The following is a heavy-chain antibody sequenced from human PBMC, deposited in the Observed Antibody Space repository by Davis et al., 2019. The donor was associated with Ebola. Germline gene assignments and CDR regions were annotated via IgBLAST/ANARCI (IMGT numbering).Heavy chain of an antibody. D-gene: IGHD6-19*01. Sequence: ASVKVSCKASGGTFTSYYMHWVRQAPGQGLEWMGIINPSGGSTSYAQKFQGRVTMTRDTSTSTVYMELSSLRSEDTAVYYCARGGIAVAAPGAFDIWGQGTMVTVSS. CDR2: INPSGGST. CDR1: GGTFTSYY. J-gene: IGHJ3*02. V-gene: IGHV1-46*03. CDR3: ARGGIAVAAPGAFDI.